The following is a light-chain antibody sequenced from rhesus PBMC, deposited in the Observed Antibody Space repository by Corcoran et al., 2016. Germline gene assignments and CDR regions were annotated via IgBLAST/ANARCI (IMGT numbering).Light chain of an antibody. J-gene: IGKJ3*01. CDR3: QHYYDNPFT. Sequence: DIQMTQSPSALSASVGDRVTISCRASQNIYGNVAWYQQNPGKSPKLLIYAASSLQTGIPSRLSGSGAGTDFTLTISSLQPEDSGTYYCQHYYDNPFTFGPGTKLDIK. V-gene: IGKV1S12*01. CDR1: QNIYGN. CDR2: AAS.